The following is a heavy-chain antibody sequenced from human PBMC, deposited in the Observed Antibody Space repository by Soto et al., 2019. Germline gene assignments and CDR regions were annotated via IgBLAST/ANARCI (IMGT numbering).Heavy chain of an antibody. CDR1: GFTFTTYA. Sequence: EVQLLESGGGLVQPGGSLRLSCAASGFTFTTYAMSWVRQAPGKGLEWVSAVTGSGDSTYYEDSVKGRFTISRDNFKNTLYLEMNSLRAEDTAVYYCAREQRYYCATTSCYVFDSWGQGALVTVSS. CDR2: VTGSGDST. V-gene: IGHV3-23*01. J-gene: IGHJ4*02. CDR3: AREQRYYCATTSCYVFDS. D-gene: IGHD2-2*01.